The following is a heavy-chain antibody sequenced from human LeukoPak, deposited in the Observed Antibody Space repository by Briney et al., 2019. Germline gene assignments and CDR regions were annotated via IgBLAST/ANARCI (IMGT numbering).Heavy chain of an antibody. D-gene: IGHD3-3*01. CDR2: ISAYNGNT. CDR1: GYTFTSYG. V-gene: IGHV1-18*01. J-gene: IGHJ6*02. CDR3: ARGDLWSPLGTGDLQTQYYYGMDV. Sequence: ASVKVSCKASGYTFTSYGISWVRQAPGQGLEWMGWISAYNGNTNYAQKLQGRVTMTTDTSTSTAYMELRSLRSDDTAVYYCARGDLWSPLGTGDLQTQYYYGMDVWGQGTTVTVSS.